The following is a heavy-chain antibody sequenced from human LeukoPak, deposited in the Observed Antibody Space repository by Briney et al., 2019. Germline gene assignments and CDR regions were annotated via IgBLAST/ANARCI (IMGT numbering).Heavy chain of an antibody. CDR3: AKPEGLESGTSNYAFHI. CDR1: RFIFSKYA. J-gene: IGHJ3*02. Sequence: PGGSLRLSCAASRFIFSKYAMRWVRQAPGKGLEWVSCIIGSGVYTYYADSVKGRFTVSRDNSRSTLYLQINNLRAEDTAVYYCAKPEGLESGTSNYAFHIWGQGTMVTVSS. CDR2: IIGSGVYT. V-gene: IGHV3-23*01. D-gene: IGHD1-26*01.